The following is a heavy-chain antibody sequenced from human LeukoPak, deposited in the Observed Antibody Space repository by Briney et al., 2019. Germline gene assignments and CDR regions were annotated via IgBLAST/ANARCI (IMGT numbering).Heavy chain of an antibody. V-gene: IGHV3-23*01. CDR3: AKRTSGLLFDY. J-gene: IGHJ4*02. Sequence: GSLRLSCAASGSTFSSYAMSRVRQAPGKGLEWVSDISGSGDNTYHAESVKGRFTISRDNSKNTLYLEMSTLRAEDTAVYYCAKRTSGLLFDYWGQGTLVTVSP. CDR1: GSTFSSYA. CDR2: ISGSGDNT. D-gene: IGHD6-19*01.